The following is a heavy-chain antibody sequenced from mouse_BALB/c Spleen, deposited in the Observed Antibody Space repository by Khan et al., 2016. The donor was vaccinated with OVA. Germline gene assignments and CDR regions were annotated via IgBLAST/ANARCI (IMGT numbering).Heavy chain of an antibody. CDR3: ARNYDYDEGLAY. CDR1: GFSLTSYG. Sequence: VQLQESGPGLVQPSQSLSITCTVSGFSLTSYGVHWVRQSPGKGLEWLGVIWSGGSTNYNEAFISRLSISKDNSKSQVFFKMNSLQGNDTAIYYCARNYDYDEGLAYWGQGTLVTVSA. D-gene: IGHD2-4*01. CDR2: IWSGGST. V-gene: IGHV2-2*02. J-gene: IGHJ3*01.